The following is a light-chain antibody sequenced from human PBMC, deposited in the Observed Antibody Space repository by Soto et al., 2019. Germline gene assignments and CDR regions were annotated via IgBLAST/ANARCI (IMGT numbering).Light chain of an antibody. CDR1: SGHSSYA. J-gene: IGLJ2*01. CDR3: QTWGTGTVV. Sequence: QPVLTQSPSASASLGASVKLTCTLSSGHSSYAIAWHQQQPEKGPRYLMKLNSDGSHSKGDGIPDRFSGSSSGAERYLTISCLQSEDEADYYCQTWGTGTVVFGGGTKLTVL. CDR2: LNSDGSH. V-gene: IGLV4-69*01.